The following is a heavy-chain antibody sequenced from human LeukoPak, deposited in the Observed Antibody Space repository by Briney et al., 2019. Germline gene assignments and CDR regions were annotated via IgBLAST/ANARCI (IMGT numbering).Heavy chain of an antibody. V-gene: IGHV4-30-2*01. CDR1: GGSISSGGYS. CDR2: IYHSGST. D-gene: IGHD1-1*01. J-gene: IGHJ4*02. CDR3: ASDRTGAFDY. Sequence: SETLSLTCAVSGGSISSGGYSWSWIRQPPGRGLEWIGYIYHSGSTYYNPSLKSRVTISVDRSKSQFSLKLSSVTAADTAVYYCASDRTGAFDYWGQGTLVTVSS.